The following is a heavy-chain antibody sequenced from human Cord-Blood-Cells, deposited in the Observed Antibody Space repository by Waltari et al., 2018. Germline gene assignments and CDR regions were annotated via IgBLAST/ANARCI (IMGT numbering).Heavy chain of an antibody. CDR2: ISYDGSNK. V-gene: IGHV3-30*04. CDR1: GFTFSSYA. D-gene: IGHD3-9*01. J-gene: IGHJ4*02. CDR3: ARDSVRILTGSGADY. Sequence: QVQLVESGGGVVQPGRSLRLSCAASGFTFSSYAMHWVRQAPGKGLEWVAVISYDGSNKYYAASVKGQFTISRDNSKNTLYLQMNSLRAGDTAVYYCARDSVRILTGSGADYWGQGTLVTVSS.